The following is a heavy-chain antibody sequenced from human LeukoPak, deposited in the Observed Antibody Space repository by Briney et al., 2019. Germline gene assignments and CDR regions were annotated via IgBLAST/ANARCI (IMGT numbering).Heavy chain of an antibody. J-gene: IGHJ4*02. CDR2: FDPEDGET. CDR3: ARSLVVAAELDY. V-gene: IGHV1-24*01. CDR1: GYTLTELS. D-gene: IGHD2-15*01. Sequence: VASVKVSCKVSGYTLTELSMHWVRQAPGKGLEWMGGFDPEDGETIYAQKFQGWVTMTRDTSISTAYMELSRLRSDDTAVYYCARSLVVAAELDYWGQGTLVTVSS.